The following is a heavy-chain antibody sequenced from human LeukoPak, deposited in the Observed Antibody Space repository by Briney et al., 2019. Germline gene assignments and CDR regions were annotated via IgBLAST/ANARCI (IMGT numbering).Heavy chain of an antibody. V-gene: IGHV3-21*01. Sequence: PGGSLRLSCAASGFTFSTYSMNWVRQAPGKGLEWVSSISSSSRYIYNADSVKGRFTISRDNAKNSLYLQMNSLRAEDTAVYYCASQDYDILTGYYFDHWGQGTLVTVSS. D-gene: IGHD3-9*01. CDR3: ASQDYDILTGYYFDH. CDR2: ISSSSRYI. CDR1: GFTFSTYS. J-gene: IGHJ4*02.